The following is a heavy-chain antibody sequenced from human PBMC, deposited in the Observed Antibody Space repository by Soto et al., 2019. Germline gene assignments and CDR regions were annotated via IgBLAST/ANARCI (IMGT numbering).Heavy chain of an antibody. CDR1: GFTFSSYA. CDR3: AKDRIVVNYYFDY. J-gene: IGHJ4*02. Sequence: PGGSLRLSCAASGFTFSSYAMSWARQAPGKGLEWVSAISGSGGSTYYADSVKGRFTISRDNSKNTLYLQMNSLRAEDTAVYYCAKDRIVVNYYFDYWGQGTLVTVSS. CDR2: ISGSGGST. D-gene: IGHD3-22*01. V-gene: IGHV3-23*01.